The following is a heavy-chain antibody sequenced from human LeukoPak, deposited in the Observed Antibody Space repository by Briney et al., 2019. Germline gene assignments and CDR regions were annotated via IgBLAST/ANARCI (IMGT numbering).Heavy chain of an antibody. D-gene: IGHD4-23*01. CDR2: MHHSGST. Sequence: SETLSLTRAVSGYSMSSGYYWGWIRQPPGKGLEWIGSMHHSGSTYYNSSLKSRVTISLDTSENQFSLKLRSVTAADTAVYYCARHVYDYGGSAGYYYYLDVWGKGTTVIVSS. CDR1: GYSMSSGYY. V-gene: IGHV4-38-2*01. J-gene: IGHJ6*03. CDR3: ARHVYDYGGSAGYYYYLDV.